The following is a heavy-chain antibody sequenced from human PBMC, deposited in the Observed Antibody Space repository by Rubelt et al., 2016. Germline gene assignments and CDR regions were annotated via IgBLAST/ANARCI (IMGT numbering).Heavy chain of an antibody. CDR1: GYTFTSYA. J-gene: IGHJ4*02. Sequence: QVQLVQSGAEVKKPGASVKVSCKASGYTFTSYAMHWVRQAPGQRLEWMGWINAGNGNPKYSQKVQGRVTITRDTSESTAYMELSSLRSEDTAVYYCARRQQLGPFDYWGQGTLVTVSS. D-gene: IGHD6-13*01. CDR3: ARRQQLGPFDY. V-gene: IGHV1-3*01. CDR2: INAGNGNP.